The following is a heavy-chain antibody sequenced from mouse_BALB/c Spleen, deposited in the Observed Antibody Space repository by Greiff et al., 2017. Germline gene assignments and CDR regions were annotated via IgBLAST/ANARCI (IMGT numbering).Heavy chain of an antibody. V-gene: IGHV5-9-4*01. CDR3: ARALTGLDY. J-gene: IGHJ2*01. Sequence: EVQLVESGGGLVKPGGSLKLSCAASGFTFSSYAMSWVRQSPEKRLEWVAEISSGGSYTYYPDTVTGRFTISRDNAKNTLYLEMSSLRSEDTAMYYCARALTGLDYWGQGTTLTVSA. D-gene: IGHD4-1*01. CDR2: ISSGGSYT. CDR1: GFTFSSYA.